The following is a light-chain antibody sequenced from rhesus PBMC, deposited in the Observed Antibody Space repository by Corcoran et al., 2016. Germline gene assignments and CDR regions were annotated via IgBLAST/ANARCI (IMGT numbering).Light chain of an antibody. CDR3: QQYNDLLWT. CDR2: SAY. Sequence: EIVMTQSPATLSLSPGETATLSCRASESVGSHLAWYQQKPGKAPTLLVHSAYFRATGIPDRFSGSGSRTEFTLTISRLEPEDVGVYHCQQYNDLLWTFGQGTKVEIK. J-gene: IGKJ1*01. CDR1: ESVGSH. V-gene: IGKV3-40*03.